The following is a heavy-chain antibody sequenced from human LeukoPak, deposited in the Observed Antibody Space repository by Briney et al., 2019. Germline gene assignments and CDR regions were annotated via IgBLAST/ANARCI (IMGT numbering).Heavy chain of an antibody. D-gene: IGHD6-19*01. V-gene: IGHV3-9*01. CDR2: ISWNSGSI. J-gene: IGHJ4*02. CDR1: GFTFDDYA. Sequence: GGSLRLSCAASGFTFDDYAMHWVRQAPGKGLEWVSGISWNSGSIGYADSVKGRFTISRDNAKNSLYLQMKSLRAEDTALYYCAKVISSGWFGWKAFGYWGQGTLVTVSS. CDR3: AKVISSGWFGWKAFGY.